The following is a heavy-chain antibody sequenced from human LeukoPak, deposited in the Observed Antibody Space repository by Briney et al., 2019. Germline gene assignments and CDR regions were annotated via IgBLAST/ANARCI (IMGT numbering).Heavy chain of an antibody. V-gene: IGHV1-2*02. CDR2: INPNSGGT. J-gene: IGHJ4*02. CDR1: GYTFTGYY. CDR3: ARGRQLYYYESSGYYPFDY. D-gene: IGHD3-22*01. Sequence: ASVKVPCKASGYTFTGYYMHWVRQAPGQGLEWMGWINPNSGGTNYAQKFQGRVTMTRDTSISTAYMELSRLRSDDTAVYYCARGRQLYYYESSGYYPFDYWGQGTLVTVSS.